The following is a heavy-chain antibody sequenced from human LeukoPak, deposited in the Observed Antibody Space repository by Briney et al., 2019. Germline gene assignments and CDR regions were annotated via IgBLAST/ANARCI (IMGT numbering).Heavy chain of an antibody. CDR3: ARDSYYYDH. V-gene: IGHV3-64*01. CDR2: ITSDGGST. CDR1: GFSFSAYP. Sequence: PGGSLRLSCAASGFSFSAYPMHWVRQAPGKRLEYVSAITSDGGSTYYANSVKGRFTISRDNSRNTLYLQMGSLRAEDMAVYYCARDSYYYDHWGQGTLVTVPS. J-gene: IGHJ4*02.